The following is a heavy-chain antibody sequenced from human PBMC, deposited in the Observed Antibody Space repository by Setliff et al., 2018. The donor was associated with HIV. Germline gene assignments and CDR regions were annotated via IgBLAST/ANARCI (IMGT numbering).Heavy chain of an antibody. CDR1: GGSISSGGYS. J-gene: IGHJ4*02. CDR3: ARGGTWTQYYFDY. V-gene: IGHV4-30-2*01. CDR2: IYHSGST. D-gene: IGHD1-1*01. Sequence: SETLSLTCAVSGGSISSGGYSLSWIRQPLGKGLEWIWYIYHSGSTYYNPSLKSRVTISVDTSKNQFSLKLSSVNAADTAVYYCARGGTWTQYYFDYWGQGTLVTVSS.